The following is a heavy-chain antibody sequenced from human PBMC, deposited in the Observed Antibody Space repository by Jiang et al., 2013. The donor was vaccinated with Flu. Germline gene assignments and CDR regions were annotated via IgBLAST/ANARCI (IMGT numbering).Heavy chain of an antibody. V-gene: IGHV4-38-2*02. J-gene: IGHJ4*02. CDR1: GFSIDSGYS. D-gene: IGHD3-10*01. CDR2: ISHGGDA. CDR3: ARGVGARGSNIDY. Sequence: PGLVKPSETLSLTCTVSGFSIDSGYSWDWIRQSPGKRLQWIGTISHGGDAFYNSSLKSRVIMSLDTSKNQFSLRLNSVTAADSAVYYCARGVGARGSNIDYWGQGILVTVSS.